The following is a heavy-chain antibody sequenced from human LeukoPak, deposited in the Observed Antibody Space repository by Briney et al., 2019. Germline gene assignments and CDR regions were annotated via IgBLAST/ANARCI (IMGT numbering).Heavy chain of an antibody. CDR3: ARGSHRGYCTTSNCYTVDY. J-gene: IGHJ4*02. CDR1: RXXXTSXD. Sequence: ASVKVSCKAXRXXXTSXDINWVRQATGQGLEWMGWMNPDSGNTGYAQKFQGRVTMTRNTSISTAYMELGGLRSDDTAVYFCARGSHRGYCTTSNCYTVDYWGQGTLVSVSS. CDR2: MNPDSGNT. V-gene: IGHV1-8*01. D-gene: IGHD2-2*02.